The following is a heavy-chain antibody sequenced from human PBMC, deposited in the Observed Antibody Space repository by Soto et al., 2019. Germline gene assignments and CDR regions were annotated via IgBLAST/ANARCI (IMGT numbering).Heavy chain of an antibody. CDR2: INPSGGST. CDR3: AADDIAALI. V-gene: IGHV1-46*01. Sequence: ASVKVSCKASGYTFSSYYMHWVRQAPGQGLEWMGIINPSGGSTSYAQKFQGRVTMTRDTSTSTVYMELSSLRSEDTAVYHCAADDIAALIWGQGTLVTRLL. D-gene: IGHD6-25*01. J-gene: IGHJ4*02. CDR1: GYTFSSYY.